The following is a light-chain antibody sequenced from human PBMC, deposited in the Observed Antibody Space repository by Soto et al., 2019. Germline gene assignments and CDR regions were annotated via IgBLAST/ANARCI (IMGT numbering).Light chain of an antibody. CDR2: EAS. CDR3: QQRSNWPPIT. J-gene: IGKJ5*01. CDR1: QSVARK. Sequence: EIVMTQSPATLSVSPGERATLSCRASQSVARKLAWYQQKPGQAPRLLIHEASIRATGIPARFSGSGSGTDFTLTISSLEPEDFAVYYCQQRSNWPPITFGQGTRLEIK. V-gene: IGKV3-11*01.